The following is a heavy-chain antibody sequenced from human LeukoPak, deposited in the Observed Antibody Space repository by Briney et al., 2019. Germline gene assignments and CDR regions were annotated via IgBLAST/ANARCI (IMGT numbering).Heavy chain of an antibody. CDR1: GGSFSGYY. V-gene: IGHV4-34*01. Sequence: SETLSLTCAVYGGSFSGYYWSWLRQPPGKGLEWIGEINHSESTNYNPSLKSRVTISVDTSKNQFSLKLSSVNAADTAVYYCARESSGWTYISGHYYYMDVWVKGTTVTVSS. D-gene: IGHD6-19*01. J-gene: IGHJ6*03. CDR2: INHSEST. CDR3: ARESSGWTYISGHYYYMDV.